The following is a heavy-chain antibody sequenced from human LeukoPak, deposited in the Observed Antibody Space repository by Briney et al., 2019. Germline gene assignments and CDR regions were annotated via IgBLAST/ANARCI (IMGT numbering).Heavy chain of an antibody. V-gene: IGHV4-59*01. CDR1: GGSISGSY. J-gene: IGHJ5*02. Sequence: PSETLSLTCTVSGGSISGSYWNWIRQPPGKGLEWIGYIYYSGSTNYNPSLKSRVTISVDTSKNQFSLKLSSVTAADTAVYYCESLSSGSYNWFDPWGRGTLVTVSS. D-gene: IGHD1-26*01. CDR3: ESLSSGSYNWFDP. CDR2: IYYSGST.